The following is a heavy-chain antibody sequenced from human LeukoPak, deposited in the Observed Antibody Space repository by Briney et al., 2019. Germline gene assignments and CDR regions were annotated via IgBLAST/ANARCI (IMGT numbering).Heavy chain of an antibody. V-gene: IGHV3-23*01. CDR1: GFTFSSYA. J-gene: IGHJ4*02. CDR3: ARDGWSGSLHFDY. Sequence: GGSLRLSCAASGFTFSSYAMSWVRQAPGKGLGWVSAISGSGGSTYYADSVKGRFTISRDNAKNSLYLQMNSLRAEDTAVYYCARDGWSGSLHFDYWGQGTLVTVSS. D-gene: IGHD3-10*02. CDR2: ISGSGGST.